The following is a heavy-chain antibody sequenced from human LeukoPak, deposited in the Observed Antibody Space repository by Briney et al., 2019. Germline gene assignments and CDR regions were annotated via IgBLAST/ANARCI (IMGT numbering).Heavy chain of an antibody. J-gene: IGHJ6*02. V-gene: IGHV1-2*02. D-gene: IGHD4-23*01. Sequence: ASVKVSCKASGYTFTGYYMHWVRQAPGQGLEWMGWINPNSGGTNYAQKFQGRVTMTRDTSISTAYMELSRLRSDDTAVYYCARDYGGNSHYYYGMDVWGQGTTVTVSS. CDR2: INPNSGGT. CDR3: ARDYGGNSHYYYGMDV. CDR1: GYTFTGYY.